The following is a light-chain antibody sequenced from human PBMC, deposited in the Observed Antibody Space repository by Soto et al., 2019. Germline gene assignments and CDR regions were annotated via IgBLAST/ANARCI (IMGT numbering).Light chain of an antibody. Sequence: DIQMTQSPSSLSASAGDRFTMTCRASQSISSYLNWYQHKPGKAPKLLIYASSSLQSGVPSRFSGSGSGTDFTLTISSLQPEDFATYYCQQSYSIPITFGQGTRLEIK. V-gene: IGKV1-39*01. CDR1: QSISSY. CDR3: QQSYSIPIT. J-gene: IGKJ5*01. CDR2: ASS.